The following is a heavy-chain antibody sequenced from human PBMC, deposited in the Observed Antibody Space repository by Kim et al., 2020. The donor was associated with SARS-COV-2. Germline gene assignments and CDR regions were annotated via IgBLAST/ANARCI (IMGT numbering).Heavy chain of an antibody. D-gene: IGHD2-15*01. CDR2: ISAYNGNT. V-gene: IGHV1-18*01. Sequence: ASVKVSCKASGYTFTSYGISWVRQAPGQGLEWMGWISAYNGNTNYAQKLQGRVTMTTDTSTSTAYMELRSLRSDDTAVYYCAREQDSLGDPPWWANYYGMDVWGQGTTVTVSS. CDR3: AREQDSLGDPPWWANYYGMDV. J-gene: IGHJ6*02. CDR1: GYTFTSYG.